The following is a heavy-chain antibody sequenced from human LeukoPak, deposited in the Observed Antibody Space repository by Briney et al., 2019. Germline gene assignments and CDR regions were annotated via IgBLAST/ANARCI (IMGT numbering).Heavy chain of an antibody. D-gene: IGHD7-27*01. CDR1: GGTFSSYA. Sequence: ASVKVSCKASGGTFSSYAISWVRQAPGQGLEWMGGIIPIFGTANYAQKFQGRVTITTDESTSTAYMELSSLRSEDTAVYYCARAYTGGYYYYYMDVWGKGTTVTVSS. V-gene: IGHV1-69*05. CDR3: ARAYTGGYYYYYMDV. CDR2: IIPIFGTA. J-gene: IGHJ6*03.